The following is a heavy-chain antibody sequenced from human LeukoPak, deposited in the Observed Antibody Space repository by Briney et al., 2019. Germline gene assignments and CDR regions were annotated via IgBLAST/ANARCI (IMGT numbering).Heavy chain of an antibody. J-gene: IGHJ5*02. V-gene: IGHV4-34*01. D-gene: IGHD2-21*01. CDR2: INHSGST. Sequence: GSLRLSCAASEFTFSSYAMSWVRQAPGKGLEWIGEINHSGSTNYNPSLKSRVTISVDTSKNQFSLKLSSVTAADTAVYYCARAYSRRGGLNWFDPWGQGTLVTVSS. CDR1: EFTFSSYA. CDR3: ARAYSRRGGLNWFDP.